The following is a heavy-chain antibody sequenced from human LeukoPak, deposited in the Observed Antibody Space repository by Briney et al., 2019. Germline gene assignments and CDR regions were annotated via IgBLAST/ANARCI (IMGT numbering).Heavy chain of an antibody. J-gene: IGHJ4*02. CDR3: AKGFTTGWSEGYLDY. V-gene: IGHV3-23*01. CDR2: ISGGNT. CDR1: GFSLTSYA. Sequence: PGGCLRLSCAASGFSLTSYAMNWVRQTPGKGLEWVSGISGGNTYYADSVRGRFTISRDSSKNTLYLHMDFLGAEDTAVYLCAKGFTTGWSEGYLDYWGQGTLVSVSS. D-gene: IGHD6-19*01.